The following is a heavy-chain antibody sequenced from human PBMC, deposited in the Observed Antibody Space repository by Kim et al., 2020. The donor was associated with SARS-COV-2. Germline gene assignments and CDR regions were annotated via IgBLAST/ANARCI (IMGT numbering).Heavy chain of an antibody. CDR3: ARDRSGGAFDI. CDR2: ISYDGSNK. V-gene: IGHV3-30*04. J-gene: IGHJ3*02. Sequence: GGSLRLSCAASGFTFSSYAMHWVRQAPGKGLEWVAVISYDGSNKYYADSVKGRFTISRDNSKNTLYLQMNSLRAEDTAVYYCARDRSGGAFDIWGQGTMV. D-gene: IGHD6-25*01. CDR1: GFTFSSYA.